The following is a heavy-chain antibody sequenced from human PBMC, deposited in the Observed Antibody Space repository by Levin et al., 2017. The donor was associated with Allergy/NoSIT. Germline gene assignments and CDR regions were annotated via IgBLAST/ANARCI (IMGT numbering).Heavy chain of an antibody. J-gene: IGHJ4*02. Sequence: PSETLSLTCTVSGDSVSSSSYYWSWIRQPPGKGLEWIGYISYSRSTNYNPSLKSRVTISVDTSKNQFSLKLSSVTAADTAVYYCARSHDGSGYFNWGQGTLVTVSS. CDR3: ARSHDGSGYFN. CDR2: ISYSRST. D-gene: IGHD3-22*01. V-gene: IGHV4-61*01. CDR1: GDSVSSSSYY.